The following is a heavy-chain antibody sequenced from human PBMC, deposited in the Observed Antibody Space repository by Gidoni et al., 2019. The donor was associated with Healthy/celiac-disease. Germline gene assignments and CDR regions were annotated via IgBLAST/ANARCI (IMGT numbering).Heavy chain of an antibody. V-gene: IGHV4-34*01. CDR1: GGSFRGYY. Sequence: QVPLQQWGAGLLKPSETLSLTCAVYGGSFRGYYWTWIRQPPGKGLEWIGEINHSGSTNYNPSLKSRVTISVDTSKNQFSLKLSSVTAADTAVYYCARGGRITIFGVVIIVGTGYFDYWGQGTLVTVSS. CDR2: INHSGST. CDR3: ARGGRITIFGVVIIVGTGYFDY. J-gene: IGHJ4*02. D-gene: IGHD3-3*01.